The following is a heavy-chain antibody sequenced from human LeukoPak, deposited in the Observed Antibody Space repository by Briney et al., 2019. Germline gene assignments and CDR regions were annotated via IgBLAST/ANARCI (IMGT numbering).Heavy chain of an antibody. D-gene: IGHD3-10*01. CDR2: IYPGDSDT. CDR1: GYTFSSYW. V-gene: IGHV5-51*01. J-gene: IGHJ5*02. CDR3: ARLAMVRGVINWFDP. Sequence: GESLKISCKVSGYTFSSYWIGWVRQMPGKGLEWMGIIYPGDSDTRYSPSFQGQVTISADKSISTAYLQWSSLKASDTAMYYCARLAMVRGVINWFDPWGQGTLVTVSS.